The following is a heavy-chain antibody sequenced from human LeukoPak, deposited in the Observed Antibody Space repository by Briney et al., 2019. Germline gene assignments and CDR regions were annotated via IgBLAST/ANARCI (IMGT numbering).Heavy chain of an antibody. V-gene: IGHV3-23*01. D-gene: IGHD2-2*02. CDR1: GFTFSSYA. CDR3: AKDDIVVVPAAIRRWFDP. J-gene: IGHJ5*02. Sequence: GGSLRLSCAASGFTFSSYAMSWVRQAPGKGLEWVSAISGSGGSTYYADSVKGRFTISRDNSENTLYLQMNSLRAEDTAVYYCAKDDIVVVPAAIRRWFDPWGQGTLVTVSS. CDR2: ISGSGGST.